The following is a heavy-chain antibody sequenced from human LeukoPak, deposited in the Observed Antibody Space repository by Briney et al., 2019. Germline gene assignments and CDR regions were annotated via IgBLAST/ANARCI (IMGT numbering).Heavy chain of an antibody. V-gene: IGHV4-59*01. D-gene: IGHD3-16*01. CDR3: ARGGGPPSYLDY. CDR1: GGSISSYY. CDR2: IHYSGNT. Sequence: SSETLSLTCTVPGGSISSYYWSWIRQPPGKALEWIGYIHYSGNTNYNPSLKSRITISLDTSRSQFSLKLTSVTAADTAVYYCARGGGPPSYLDYWGQGTLVSGSS. J-gene: IGHJ4*02.